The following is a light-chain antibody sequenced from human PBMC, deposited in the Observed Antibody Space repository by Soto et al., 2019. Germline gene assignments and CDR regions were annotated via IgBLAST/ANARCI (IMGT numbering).Light chain of an antibody. CDR2: GAS. V-gene: IGKV3-20*01. CDR3: QQYYTPPRT. CDR1: QTVNSNF. Sequence: ETVLEQSPGTLSLSPGERATLSCRASQTVNSNFLAWYQQKPGQAPRLLIYGASNRATGIPDRFSGSGSGTDFTLTISSLQAEDVALYFCQQYYTPPRTFGQGTKVEI. J-gene: IGKJ1*01.